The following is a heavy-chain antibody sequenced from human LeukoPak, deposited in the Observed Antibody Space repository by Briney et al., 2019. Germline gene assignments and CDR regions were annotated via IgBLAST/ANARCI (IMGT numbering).Heavy chain of an antibody. V-gene: IGHV3-30*04. CDR2: ISFDGSIK. J-gene: IGHJ3*02. CDR3: ARTPESSGYYWGDAFDI. CDR1: GFTFSLYS. Sequence: PGRSLRLSCAASGFTFSLYSLHWVRQAPGKGLEWVASISFDGSIKYYADSVKGRFTISRDNSKNTLYLQMNSLRAEDTAVYYCARTPESSGYYWGDAFDIWGQGTMVTVSS. D-gene: IGHD3-22*01.